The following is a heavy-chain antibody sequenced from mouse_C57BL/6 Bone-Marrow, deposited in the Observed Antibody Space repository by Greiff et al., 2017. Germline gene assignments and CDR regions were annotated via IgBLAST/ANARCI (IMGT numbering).Heavy chain of an antibody. CDR3: AEGPHYAMDY. CDR2: IDPSDSYT. CDR1: GYTFTSYW. D-gene: IGHD3-3*01. V-gene: IGHV1-50*01. Sequence: VQLQQPGAELVKPGASVKLSCKASGYTFTSYWMQWVKQRPGQGLEWIGEIDPSDSYTNYNQKFKGKATLTVDTASSTAYMQLSSLTSEDSAVYYCAEGPHYAMDYWGQGTSVTVSS. J-gene: IGHJ4*01.